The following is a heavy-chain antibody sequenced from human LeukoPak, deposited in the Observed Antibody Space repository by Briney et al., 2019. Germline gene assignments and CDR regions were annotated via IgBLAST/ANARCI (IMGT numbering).Heavy chain of an antibody. J-gene: IGHJ2*01. CDR3: ARDGIGDYGSNWYFDL. Sequence: PGGSLRLSCAASGFTFSSYSMNWVRQAPGKGLEWVSYISSSSSTIYYADSVKGRFTISRDNAKNSLYLQMNSLRAEDTAVYYCARDGIGDYGSNWYFDLWGRGTLVTVSS. V-gene: IGHV3-48*01. CDR2: ISSSSSTI. D-gene: IGHD4-17*01. CDR1: GFTFSSYS.